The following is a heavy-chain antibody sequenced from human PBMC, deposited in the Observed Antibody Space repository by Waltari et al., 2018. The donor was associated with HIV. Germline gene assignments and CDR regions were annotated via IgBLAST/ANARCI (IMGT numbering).Heavy chain of an antibody. CDR3: ARVGGRCSNGVCYGWFDP. D-gene: IGHD2-8*01. J-gene: IGHJ5*02. V-gene: IGHV4-61*02. CDR1: GGSINSGRYY. CDR2: VYTGGSA. Sequence: QVQLQESGPGLVKPSQTLSLTCTVSGGSINSGRYYWSCIRQPAGKGLEWIGRVYTGGSAYYNPFLKSRVTISVDTSKNQFSLRLSSVTAADTAVYYCARVGGRCSNGVCYGWFDPWGQGTLVTVSS.